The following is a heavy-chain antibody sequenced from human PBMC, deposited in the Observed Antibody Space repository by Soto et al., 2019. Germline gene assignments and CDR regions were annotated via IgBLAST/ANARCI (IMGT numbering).Heavy chain of an antibody. CDR1: GFTFSSYD. Sequence: GSLRLSCAASGFTFSSYDMHWVRQATGKGLEWVSAIGTAGDTYYPGSVKGRFTISRENAKNSLYLQMNSLRAGDTAVYYCARAPNRKEPYDSSGYYYDYWGQGTLVTVSS. D-gene: IGHD3-22*01. V-gene: IGHV3-13*01. CDR3: ARAPNRKEPYDSSGYYYDY. CDR2: IGTAGDT. J-gene: IGHJ4*02.